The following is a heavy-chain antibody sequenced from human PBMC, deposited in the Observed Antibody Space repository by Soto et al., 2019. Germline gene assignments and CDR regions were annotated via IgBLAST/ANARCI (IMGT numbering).Heavy chain of an antibody. J-gene: IGHJ6*02. CDR3: AKDFRERVYYYYGMDV. CDR2: ISYDRSNK. Sequence: PGGSLRLSCAASGFTFSSYGMHWVRQAPGKGLEWVAVISYDRSNKYYADSVKGRFTISRDNSKNTLYLQMNSLRAEDTAVYYCAKDFRERVYYYYGMDVWGQGTTVTVSS. V-gene: IGHV3-30*18. D-gene: IGHD1-1*01. CDR1: GFTFSSYG.